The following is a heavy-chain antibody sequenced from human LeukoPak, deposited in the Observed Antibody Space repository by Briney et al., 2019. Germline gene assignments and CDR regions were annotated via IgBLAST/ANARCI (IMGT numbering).Heavy chain of an antibody. D-gene: IGHD3-16*01. CDR3: ASNPWGGYDYVWGALYYFDY. Sequence: PGGSLRLSCAASGFTFSSYSMNWVRQAPGKGLEWVSSISSSSSYIYYADLVKGRFTISRDNAKNSLYLQMNSLRAEDTAVYYCASNPWGGYDYVWGALYYFDYWGQGTLVTVSS. J-gene: IGHJ4*02. CDR1: GFTFSSYS. V-gene: IGHV3-21*01. CDR2: ISSSSSYI.